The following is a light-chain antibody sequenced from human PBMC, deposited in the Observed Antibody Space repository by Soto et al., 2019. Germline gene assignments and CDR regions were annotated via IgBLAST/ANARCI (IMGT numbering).Light chain of an antibody. CDR3: QQYGGSPRT. V-gene: IGKV3-20*01. CDR2: GAS. Sequence: EIVWTQSPVTLSLSPGERGTLSCRASQSVGTSLAWYQQKPGQAPRLLIYGASNRATGIPDRFSGSGSGTDFTLTISKLEPEDFAVYHCQQYGGSPRTFGQGTKVDI. CDR1: QSVGTS. J-gene: IGKJ1*01.